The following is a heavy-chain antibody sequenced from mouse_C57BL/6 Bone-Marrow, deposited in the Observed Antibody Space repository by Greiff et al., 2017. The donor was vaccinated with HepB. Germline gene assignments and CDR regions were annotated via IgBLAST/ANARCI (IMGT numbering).Heavy chain of an antibody. CDR1: GYTFTSYW. J-gene: IGHJ3*01. Sequence: VQLQQPGAELVMPGASVKLSCKASGYTFTSYWMHWVKQRPGQGLEWIGEIDPSDSYTNYNQKFKGKSTLTVDKSSSTAYMQLSSLTSEDSAVYYCARSDGYRSWFAYWGQGTLVTVSA. CDR2: IDPSDSYT. D-gene: IGHD2-3*01. V-gene: IGHV1-69*01. CDR3: ARSDGYRSWFAY.